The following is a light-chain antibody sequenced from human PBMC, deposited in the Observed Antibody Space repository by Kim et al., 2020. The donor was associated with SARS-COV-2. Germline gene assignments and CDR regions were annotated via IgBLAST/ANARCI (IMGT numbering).Light chain of an antibody. Sequence: QSVSISCAGSSANIGRNTVNWYQQFPGKAPKVIIYANDERPSGVPDRFSGSKSGTSGSLTIRGLQSDDESDYYCAAWDDNVNGVVFGGGTQLTVL. CDR2: AND. J-gene: IGLJ7*01. CDR3: AAWDDNVNGVV. V-gene: IGLV1-44*01. CDR1: SANIGRNT.